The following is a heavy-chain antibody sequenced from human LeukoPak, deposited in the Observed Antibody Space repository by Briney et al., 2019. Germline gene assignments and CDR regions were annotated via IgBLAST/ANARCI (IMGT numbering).Heavy chain of an antibody. Sequence: GGSLRLSCAASGFTFSSYAMSWVRQAPGKGLEWVSAISGSGGSTYYADSVKGRFTISRDNSKNTLYLQMNSLRAEDTAVYYCARGADIVVVVAAGADDYWGQGTLVTVSS. CDR1: GFTFSSYA. V-gene: IGHV3-23*01. D-gene: IGHD2-15*01. CDR2: ISGSGGST. CDR3: ARGADIVVVVAAGADDY. J-gene: IGHJ4*02.